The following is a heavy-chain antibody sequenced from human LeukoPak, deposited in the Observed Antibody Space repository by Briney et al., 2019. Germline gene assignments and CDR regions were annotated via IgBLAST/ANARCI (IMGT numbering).Heavy chain of an antibody. CDR3: ARGDIVVVPAAKTAEYFQH. V-gene: IGHV4-34*01. Sequence: SETLSLTCAVYGGSFSGYYWSWIRQPPGRGLEWIGEINHSGSTNYNPSLKSRVTISVDTSKNQFSLKLSSVTAADTAVYYCARGDIVVVPAAKTAEYFQHWGQGTLVTVSS. D-gene: IGHD2-2*01. J-gene: IGHJ1*01. CDR2: INHSGST. CDR1: GGSFSGYY.